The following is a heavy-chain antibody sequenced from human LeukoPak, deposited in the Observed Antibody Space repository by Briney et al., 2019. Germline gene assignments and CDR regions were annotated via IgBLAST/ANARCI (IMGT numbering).Heavy chain of an antibody. CDR2: IGAYNGNT. D-gene: IGHD2-21*02. CDR3: ARVPYCGGDCYYGVTLDY. Sequence: ASVKVSCKASGYTFTSYGISWVRRAPGQGLEWMGWIGAYNGNTNYAQKLQGRVTMTTDTSTSTAYMELRSLRSDDTAVYYCARVPYCGGDCYYGVTLDYWGQGTLVTVSS. J-gene: IGHJ4*02. V-gene: IGHV1-18*01. CDR1: GYTFTSYG.